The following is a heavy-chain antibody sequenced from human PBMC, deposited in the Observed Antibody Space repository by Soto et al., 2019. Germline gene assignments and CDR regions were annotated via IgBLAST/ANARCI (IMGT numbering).Heavy chain of an antibody. D-gene: IGHD3-10*01. V-gene: IGHV3-23*01. CDR3: AKKVNSGSGSQYFDY. J-gene: IGHJ4*02. Sequence: LRLSCAASGLTFSSYSMSWVRHAPVNGLEWVSGFSTSGDGGTTYYADSVKGRFTISRDNSKNMLFLQMNNLRAEDTAIYYCAKKVNSGSGSQYFDYWGQGTLVTVSS. CDR1: GLTFSSYS. CDR2: FSTSGDGGTT.